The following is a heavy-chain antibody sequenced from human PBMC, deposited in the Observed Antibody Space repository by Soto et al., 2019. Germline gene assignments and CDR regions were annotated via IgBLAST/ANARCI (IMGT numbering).Heavy chain of an antibody. D-gene: IGHD3-10*01. CDR2: ISWNGGSI. J-gene: IGHJ5*02. Sequence: EVQLVESGGGVVQPGRSLRLSCAASGFTFDDYAMHWVRQAPGKGLEWVSGISWNGGSIGYADSVKGRFTISRDNAKNSLYLQMHSRRAEDTALYYCAKDMVRGVTRAGWHWFDPWGQGTLVTVSS. CDR3: AKDMVRGVTRAGWHWFDP. V-gene: IGHV3-9*01. CDR1: GFTFDDYA.